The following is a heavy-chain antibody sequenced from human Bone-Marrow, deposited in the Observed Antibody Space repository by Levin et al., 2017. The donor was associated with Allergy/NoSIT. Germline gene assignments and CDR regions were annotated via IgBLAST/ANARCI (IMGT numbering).Heavy chain of an antibody. CDR1: GFTFSNFA. J-gene: IGHJ4*02. V-gene: IGHV3-23*01. CDR3: AKDPTTVVVLTAIFDS. CDR2: ISGTTGKT. Sequence: AGGSLRLSCAASGFTFSNFAMTWVRQAPGKGLEWVSSISGTTGKTFYADSVKGRFTISRDNSKNTVFLQMNSLRAEDTAVYYCAKDPTTVVVLTAIFDSWGQGTLVTVSS. D-gene: IGHD2-21*02.